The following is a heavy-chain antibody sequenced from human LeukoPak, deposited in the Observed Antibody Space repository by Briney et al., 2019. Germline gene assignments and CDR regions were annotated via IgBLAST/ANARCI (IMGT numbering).Heavy chain of an antibody. CDR1: GFTFSSYA. CDR3: AKGSYYDSSGSFYFDY. Sequence: GGSLRLSCAASGFTFSSYAMSWVRQAPGKGLEWVSGISGSGDNTYYADSVKGRFTISRDNSKSTLYVQVNSLGTEDTAAYYCAKGSYYDSSGSFYFDYWGQGTLVTVSS. V-gene: IGHV3-23*01. D-gene: IGHD3-22*01. CDR2: ISGSGDNT. J-gene: IGHJ4*02.